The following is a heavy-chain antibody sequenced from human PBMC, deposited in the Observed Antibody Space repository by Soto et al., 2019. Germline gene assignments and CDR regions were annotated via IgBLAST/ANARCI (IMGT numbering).Heavy chain of an antibody. CDR1: GFNFDAYA. J-gene: IGHJ5*02. CDR3: ARGRYYDSPQDL. V-gene: IGHV3-23*01. D-gene: IGHD3-10*01. Sequence: PGGSLRLSGTPFGFNFDAYAMSWVRQAPGKGLEWVSAVTATAESAYYTDSVRGRFIITRDNSDNMLYLQMSSLRVEDTAIYFCARGRYYDSPQDLWGRGPQVPVSS. CDR2: VTATAESA.